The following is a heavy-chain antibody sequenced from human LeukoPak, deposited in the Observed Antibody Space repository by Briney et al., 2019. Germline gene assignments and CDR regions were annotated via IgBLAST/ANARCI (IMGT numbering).Heavy chain of an antibody. CDR3: ARVSSGLGGSTVFDY. Sequence: GESLKISCKGSGYTFASYWIGWVRQMPGKGLEWMGIIYPGDSDTRYSPSFQGQVTISADKSISTAYLQWSSLKASDTAMYYCARVSSGLGGSTVFDYWGQGTLVTVSS. J-gene: IGHJ4*02. V-gene: IGHV5-51*01. CDR2: IYPGDSDT. CDR1: GYTFASYW. D-gene: IGHD3-16*01.